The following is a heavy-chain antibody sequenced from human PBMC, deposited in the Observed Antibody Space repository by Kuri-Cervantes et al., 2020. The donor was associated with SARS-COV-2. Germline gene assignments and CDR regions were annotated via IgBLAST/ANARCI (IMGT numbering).Heavy chain of an antibody. CDR3: ARAFLRGGSDY. CDR1: GFTFSNYW. Sequence: GGSLRLSCAASGFTFSNYWMHWVRQAPGKGLVWVSRTNTDGSSTSYADSVKGRFTISRDNAKNTLYRQMNSLRAEDTAVYYCARAFLRGGSDYWGQGTLVTVSS. J-gene: IGHJ4*02. D-gene: IGHD1-26*01. CDR2: TNTDGSST. V-gene: IGHV3-74*01.